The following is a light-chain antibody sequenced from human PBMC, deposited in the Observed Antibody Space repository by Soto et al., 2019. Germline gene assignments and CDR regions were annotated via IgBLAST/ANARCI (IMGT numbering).Light chain of an antibody. CDR3: CSPGGSSTYV. CDR2: EVT. Sequence: QSVLTQPASVSGSPGQSITISCTGTSVDVGTYKFVSWYQQHPGKVPRLIIHEVTERPSGVSHRFSGSKSGNTASLTISGLQAEDGADYYCCSPGGSSTYVFGTGTKLTVL. J-gene: IGLJ1*01. V-gene: IGLV2-23*02. CDR1: SVDVGTYKF.